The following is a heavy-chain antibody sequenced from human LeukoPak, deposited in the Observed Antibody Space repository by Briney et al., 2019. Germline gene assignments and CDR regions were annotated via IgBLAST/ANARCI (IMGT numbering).Heavy chain of an antibody. CDR2: ISGSGGST. V-gene: IGHV3-23*01. CDR3: ARSYDYYDSSGYAVFDY. J-gene: IGHJ4*02. D-gene: IGHD3-22*01. Sequence: GGSLRLSCAASGFTFSSYAMSWVRQAPGKGLEWVSAISGSGGSTYYAGSVKGRFTISRDNSKNTLYLQMNSLRAEDTAVYYCARSYDYYDSSGYAVFDYWGQGTLVTVSS. CDR1: GFTFSSYA.